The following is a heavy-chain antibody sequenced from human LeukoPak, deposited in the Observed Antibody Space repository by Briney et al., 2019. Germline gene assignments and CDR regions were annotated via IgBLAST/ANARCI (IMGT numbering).Heavy chain of an antibody. V-gene: IGHV1-3*01. CDR3: ARVGVGGRYYFDY. D-gene: IGHD1-26*01. J-gene: IGHJ4*02. Sequence: FQGRVTITRDTSASTAYMELSSLRSEDTAVYYCARVGVGGRYYFDYWGQGAPVIVSA.